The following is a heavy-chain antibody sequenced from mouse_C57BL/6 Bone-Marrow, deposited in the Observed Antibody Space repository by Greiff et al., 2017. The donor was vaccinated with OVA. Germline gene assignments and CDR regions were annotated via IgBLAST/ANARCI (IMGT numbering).Heavy chain of an antibody. CDR3: AREGTGSFDY. D-gene: IGHD4-1*01. CDR2: ICPGSGST. Sequence: QVQLQQSGPELVKPGASVKISCKASGYTFTDYYINWVKQSPGQGLEWIGLICPGSGSTYYNEKFKGKATLTVDKSSSTVYLLLSSLTAEDAAVYCGAREGTGSFDYWGQGTAPTVSS. CDR1: GYTFTDYY. V-gene: IGHV1-75*01. J-gene: IGHJ2*01.